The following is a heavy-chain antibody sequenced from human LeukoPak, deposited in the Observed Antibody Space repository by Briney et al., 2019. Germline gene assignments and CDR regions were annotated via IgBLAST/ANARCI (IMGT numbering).Heavy chain of an antibody. CDR3: ARAPQRDCSGGSCYSSYYYYMDV. CDR1: GGSISSSSYY. D-gene: IGHD2-15*01. J-gene: IGHJ6*03. V-gene: IGHV4-61*05. Sequence: SETLSLTCTVSGGSISSSSYYWGWIRQPPGKGLEWIGYIYYSGSTNYNPSLKSRVTISVDTSKNQFSLKLSSVTAADTAVYYCARAPQRDCSGGSCYSSYYYYMDVWGKGTTVTVSS. CDR2: IYYSGST.